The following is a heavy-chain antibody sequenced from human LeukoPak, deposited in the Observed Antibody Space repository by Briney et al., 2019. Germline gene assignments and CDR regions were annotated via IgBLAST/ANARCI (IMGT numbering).Heavy chain of an antibody. Sequence: PGGSLRLSCAASGFTFDDYAMHWVRQAPGKGLEWVSGISWNSGSIGYADSVKGRFTISRDNAKNSLYLQMNSQRAEDTALYYCALAVAGARFDYWGQGTLVTVSS. D-gene: IGHD6-19*01. CDR3: ALAVAGARFDY. J-gene: IGHJ4*02. CDR1: GFTFDDYA. V-gene: IGHV3-9*01. CDR2: ISWNSGSI.